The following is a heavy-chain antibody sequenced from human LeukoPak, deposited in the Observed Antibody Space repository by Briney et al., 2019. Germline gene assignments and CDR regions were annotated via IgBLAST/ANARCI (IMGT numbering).Heavy chain of an antibody. CDR3: ARSTHYYDSTYTLAFDI. Sequence: GGSLRLSCAASGFTFSDYYMSWIRQAPGKGLEWVSYISSSGSTIYYADSVEGRFTISRDNAKNSLYLQMNSLRAEDTAVYYCARSTHYYDSTYTLAFDIWGQGTMVTVSS. V-gene: IGHV3-11*04. J-gene: IGHJ3*02. CDR2: ISSSGSTI. D-gene: IGHD3-22*01. CDR1: GFTFSDYY.